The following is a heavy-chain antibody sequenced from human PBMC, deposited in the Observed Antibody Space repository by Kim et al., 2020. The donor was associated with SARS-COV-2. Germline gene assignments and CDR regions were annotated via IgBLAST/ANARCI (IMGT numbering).Heavy chain of an antibody. CDR2: INAGNGNT. Sequence: ASVKVSCKASGYTFTSYAMHWVRQAPGQRLEWMGWINAGNGNTKYSQKFQGRVTITRDTSASTAYMELRSLRSEDTAVYYCAREYYDFWSGYYISNWFDPWGQGTLVTVSS. CDR3: AREYYDFWSGYYISNWFDP. D-gene: IGHD3-3*01. J-gene: IGHJ5*02. V-gene: IGHV1-3*01. CDR1: GYTFTSYA.